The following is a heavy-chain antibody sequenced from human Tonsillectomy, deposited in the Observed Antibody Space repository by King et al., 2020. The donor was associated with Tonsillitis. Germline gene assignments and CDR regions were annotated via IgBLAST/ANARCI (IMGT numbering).Heavy chain of an antibody. CDR1: GYSFTSYW. Sequence: VQLVESGAEVKKPGESLRISCTGSGYSFTSYWISWVRQMPGKGLEWMGRIDPSDSYTNYSPSFQGHVTISADKSISTAYLQWSSLKASDTAMYYCARHVYCSGGSCYLPNYGMDVWGQGTTVTVSS. V-gene: IGHV5-10-1*03. D-gene: IGHD2-15*01. CDR2: IDPSDSYT. CDR3: ARHVYCSGGSCYLPNYGMDV. J-gene: IGHJ6*02.